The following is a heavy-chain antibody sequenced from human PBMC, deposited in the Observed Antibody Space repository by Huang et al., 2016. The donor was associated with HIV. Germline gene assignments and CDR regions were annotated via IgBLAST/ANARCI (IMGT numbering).Heavy chain of an antibody. CDR3: ARARGYYDSSVSYYFDY. V-gene: IGHV1-69*13. Sequence: QVQLVQSGAEVKKPGSSVKVSCKASGGTFSSYAISWVRQAPGQGLGSMGGIIPIFGTANYAQKFQGRVTITADESTSTAYMELSSLRSEDTAVYYCARARGYYDSSVSYYFDYWGQGTLVTVSS. CDR2: IIPIFGTA. J-gene: IGHJ4*02. CDR1: GGTFSSYA. D-gene: IGHD3-22*01.